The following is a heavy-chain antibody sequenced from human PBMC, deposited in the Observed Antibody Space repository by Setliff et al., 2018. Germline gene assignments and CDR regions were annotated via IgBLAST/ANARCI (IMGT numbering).Heavy chain of an antibody. CDR3: ARDQFSSGWYGPPESYFDC. D-gene: IGHD6-19*01. J-gene: IGHJ4*02. CDR2: IQKRGSTTT. Sequence: ETLSLTCAVSGGPTIGYFWSWIQQAPGKGLEWIGYIQKRGSTTTKYNPSLGSRISMSIDTSKNQFSLQLSSVSDGDTAVYYCARDQFSSGWYGPPESYFDCWGQGIQVTVSS. CDR1: GGPTIGYF. V-gene: IGHV4-59*01.